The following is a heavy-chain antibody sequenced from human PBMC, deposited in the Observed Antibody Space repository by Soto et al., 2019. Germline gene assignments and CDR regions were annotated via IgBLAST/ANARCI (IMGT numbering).Heavy chain of an antibody. V-gene: IGHV3-11*01. Sequence: KTGGSLRLSCAASGFTFSDYYMSWIRQAPGKGLEWVSYISSSGSTIYYADSVKGRFTISRDNAKNSLYLQMNSLRAEDTAVYYCARGYGRNHYDSSGRTGFAYWGQGTMVTVSS. D-gene: IGHD3-22*01. CDR2: ISSSGSTI. CDR3: ARGYGRNHYDSSGRTGFAY. J-gene: IGHJ4*02. CDR1: GFTFSDYY.